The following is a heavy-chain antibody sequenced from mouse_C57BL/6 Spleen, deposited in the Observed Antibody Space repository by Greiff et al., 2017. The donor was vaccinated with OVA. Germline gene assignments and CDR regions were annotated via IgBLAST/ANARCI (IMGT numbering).Heavy chain of an antibody. Sequence: QVQLKQPGAELVKPGASVKLSCKASGYTFTSYWMHWVKQRPGQGLEWIGMIHPNSGSTNYNEKFKSKATLTVDKSSSTAYMQLSSLTSEDSAVYYWARWLGYYAMDYWGQGTSVTVSS. D-gene: IGHD2-2*01. CDR3: ARWLGYYAMDY. CDR2: IHPNSGST. J-gene: IGHJ4*01. V-gene: IGHV1-64*01. CDR1: GYTFTSYW.